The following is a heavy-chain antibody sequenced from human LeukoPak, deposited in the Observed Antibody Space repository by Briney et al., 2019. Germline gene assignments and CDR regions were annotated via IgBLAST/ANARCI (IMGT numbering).Heavy chain of an antibody. D-gene: IGHD3-16*02. CDR1: GGSISSSSYY. Sequence: SETLSLTCTVSGGSISSSSYYWGWIRQPPGKGLEWIGSVYYSGSTSYNPSLKSRVTLSVDTSKNQFSLKLSSVTAADTAVYYCARQLWGYDYVWGSYRYNWFDPWGQGTLVTVSS. CDR2: VYYSGST. CDR3: ARQLWGYDYVWGSYRYNWFDP. J-gene: IGHJ5*02. V-gene: IGHV4-39*01.